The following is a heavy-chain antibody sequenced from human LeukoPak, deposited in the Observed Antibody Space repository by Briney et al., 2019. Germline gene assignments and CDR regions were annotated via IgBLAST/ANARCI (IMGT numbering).Heavy chain of an antibody. CDR2: IIPIFGKA. CDR1: GGSFSIYA. V-gene: IGHV1-69*13. CDR3: ASDRWDYGSWSYYTTGYYYYYYGMDV. J-gene: IGHJ6*02. Sequence: GAGVTVSFAASGGSFSIYAISWVRQAPGQGREWMGVIIPIFGKANYSQKFQGRVTITADGSTSTAYMEMSSMRSEETAVYYCASDRWDYGSWSYYTTGYYYYYYGMDVWGQGTTVTVSS. D-gene: IGHD3-10*01.